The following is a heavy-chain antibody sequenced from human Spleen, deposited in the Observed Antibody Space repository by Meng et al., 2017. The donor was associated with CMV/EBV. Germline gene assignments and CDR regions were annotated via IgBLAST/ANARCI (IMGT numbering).Heavy chain of an antibody. CDR2: VYINDNT. V-gene: IGHV4-59*10. D-gene: IGHD1-26*01. Sequence: QGQPQQWGAGLLKPSETLSLTCTVSGGYIKNWFWSWIRQPAGKKLEWIGRVYINDNTNYNPSFRSRVIMSVDASNNQFSLKLTSVTAADTAVYYCATGSGDFDHWGREPWSPSP. CDR1: GGYIKNWF. CDR3: ATGSGDFDH. J-gene: IGHJ4*02.